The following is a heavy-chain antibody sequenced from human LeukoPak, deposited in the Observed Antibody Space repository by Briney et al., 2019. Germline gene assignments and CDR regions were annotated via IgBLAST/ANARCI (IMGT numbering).Heavy chain of an antibody. CDR2: INPNTGGT. CDR1: GYTFTGYY. D-gene: IGHD3-22*01. Sequence: ASVKVSCKTSGYTFTGYYMHWVRQAPGQGLEWMGWINPNTGGTNNAQNFQGRVTMTSDTSISTAYMELSSLRSDDTAMYYCARAPMIVVVFPPRLDFWGQGTLVTVSS. V-gene: IGHV1-2*02. CDR3: ARAPMIVVVFPPRLDF. J-gene: IGHJ4*02.